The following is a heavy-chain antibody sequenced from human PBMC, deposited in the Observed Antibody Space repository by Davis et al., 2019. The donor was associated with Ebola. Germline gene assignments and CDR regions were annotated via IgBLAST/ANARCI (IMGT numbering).Heavy chain of an antibody. Sequence: ASVKVSCKASGGTFSSYTITWVRQAPGQGLEWMGWFNPNSGGSISAQKFQGRVTMTRDTSISTAYMELRSLRSDDTAVYYCARVAYCSSTSCFYYYYYMDVWGKGTTVTVSS. CDR1: GGTFSSYT. D-gene: IGHD2-2*01. CDR2: FNPNSGGS. CDR3: ARVAYCSSTSCFYYYYYMDV. J-gene: IGHJ6*03. V-gene: IGHV1-2*02.